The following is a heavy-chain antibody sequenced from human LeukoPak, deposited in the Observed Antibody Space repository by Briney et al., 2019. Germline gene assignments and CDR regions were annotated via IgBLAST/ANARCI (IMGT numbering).Heavy chain of an antibody. CDR2: INSDGSST. CDR1: GFIFSSYW. V-gene: IGHV3-74*01. J-gene: IGHJ4*02. Sequence: PGGSLRLSCAASGFIFSSYWMHWVRQAPGKGLVWVSRINSDGSSTSYADSVKGRFTISRDNAKNTLYLQMNSLRAEDTAVYYCARRVVVPAAPYSFDYWGQGTLVTVSS. D-gene: IGHD2-2*01. CDR3: ARRVVVPAAPYSFDY.